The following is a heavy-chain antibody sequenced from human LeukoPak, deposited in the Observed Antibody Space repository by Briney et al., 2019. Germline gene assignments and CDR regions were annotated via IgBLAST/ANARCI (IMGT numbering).Heavy chain of an antibody. Sequence: SVKVSCKASGGTFSSYAISWVRQAPGQGLEWMGRIIPILGIANYAQKFQERVTITRDMSTSTAYMELSSLRSEDTAVYYCAVQVRYCGGDCYLNYYYYYGMDVWGQGTTVTVSS. CDR1: GGTFSSYA. CDR3: AVQVRYCGGDCYLNYYYYYGMDV. D-gene: IGHD2-21*02. V-gene: IGHV1-69*04. CDR2: IIPILGIA. J-gene: IGHJ6*02.